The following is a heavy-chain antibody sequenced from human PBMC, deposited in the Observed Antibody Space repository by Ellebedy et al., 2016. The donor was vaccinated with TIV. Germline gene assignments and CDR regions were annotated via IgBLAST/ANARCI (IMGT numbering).Heavy chain of an antibody. CDR2: ISEDGSRT. D-gene: IGHD4-17*01. V-gene: IGHV3-74*01. Sequence: GGSLRLXXAASGFTFSTYWMYWVRQAPGKGLVCVSRISEDGSRTIYADSVKGRFTISRDDAKNTLYLQMNSLRAEDTAVYYCGRGLYGVSPGVDYWGQGALVTVSS. CDR3: GRGLYGVSPGVDY. J-gene: IGHJ4*02. CDR1: GFTFSTYW.